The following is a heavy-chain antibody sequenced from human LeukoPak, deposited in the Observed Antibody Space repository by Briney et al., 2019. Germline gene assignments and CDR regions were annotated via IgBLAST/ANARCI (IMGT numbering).Heavy chain of an antibody. D-gene: IGHD5-18*01. Sequence: ASVKVSCKASGYTFTGYYMHWVRQAPGQGLEWMGWINPNSGGTNYAQKFQGRVTMTRDTSISTAYMELSSLRSEDTAVYYCAREEVDRADYYYYGMDVWGQGTTVTVSS. CDR2: INPNSGGT. CDR1: GYTFTGYY. CDR3: AREEVDRADYYYYGMDV. J-gene: IGHJ6*02. V-gene: IGHV1-2*02.